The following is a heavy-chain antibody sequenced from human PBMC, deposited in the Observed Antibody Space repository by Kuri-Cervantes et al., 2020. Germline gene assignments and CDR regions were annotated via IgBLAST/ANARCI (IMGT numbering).Heavy chain of an antibody. CDR3: AKGSVEMATFGGFDI. V-gene: IGHV3-48*01. J-gene: IGHJ3*02. Sequence: GESLKISCAASGFTFSSYSMNWVRQAPGKGLEWVSYISSSSSTIYYADSVKGRFTISRDNSKNTLYLQMNSLRAEDTAVYYCAKGSVEMATFGGFDIWGQGTMVTVSS. D-gene: IGHD5-24*01. CDR2: ISSSSSTI. CDR1: GFTFSSYS.